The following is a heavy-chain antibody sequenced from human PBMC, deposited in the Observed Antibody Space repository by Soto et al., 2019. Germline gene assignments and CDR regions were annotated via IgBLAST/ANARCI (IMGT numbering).Heavy chain of an antibody. CDR2: IDPSDSYT. Sequence: GESRKISCKGSGDSFSSYWISWVRQMPGKDLEWMGRIDPSDSYTNYSPSFQGHVTISADKSISHAYLPWSSLTASDTAMYYCARTYYDSDLEYSGQGALVTVSS. J-gene: IGHJ4*02. CDR3: ARTYYDSDLEY. CDR1: GDSFSSYW. V-gene: IGHV5-10-1*01. D-gene: IGHD3-22*01.